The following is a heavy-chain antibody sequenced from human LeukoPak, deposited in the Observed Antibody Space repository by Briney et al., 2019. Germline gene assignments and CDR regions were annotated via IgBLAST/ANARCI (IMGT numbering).Heavy chain of an antibody. D-gene: IGHD3-22*01. CDR2: IYTSGST. CDR1: GGSISSGSYY. CDR3: ARDGVPQGYYDSPFLFDL. V-gene: IGHV4-61*02. Sequence: SQTLSLTCTVSGGSISSGSYYWSWIRQPAGKGLGWIGRIYTSGSTNYNPSLKSRVTISVDTSKNQFSLKLSSVTAADTAVYYCARDGVPQGYYDSPFLFDLWGRGTLVTVSS. J-gene: IGHJ2*01.